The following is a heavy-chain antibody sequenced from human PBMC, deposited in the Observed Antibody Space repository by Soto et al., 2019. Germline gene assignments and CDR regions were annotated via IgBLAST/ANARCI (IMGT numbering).Heavy chain of an antibody. CDR2: INPSDGGGST. CDR3: ARAAYYYESSVYYPGDY. CDR1: GYTFTNYY. V-gene: IGHV1-46*01. J-gene: IGHJ4*01. Sequence: ASVKVSCKASGYTFTNYYMHWVRQAPGQGLEWMGIINPSDGGGSTSNAQKFQGRVTMTRDTSTSTVYMELSSLRSEDTAVYYRARAAYYYESSVYYPGDYWG. D-gene: IGHD3-22*01.